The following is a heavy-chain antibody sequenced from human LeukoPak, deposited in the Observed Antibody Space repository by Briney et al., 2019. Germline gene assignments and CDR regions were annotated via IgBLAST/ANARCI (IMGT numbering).Heavy chain of an antibody. CDR2: IKGDGIST. D-gene: IGHD3-3*01. CDR1: GFDFSSNW. CDR3: AKDHYWSIDY. Sequence: GGSLRLSCAASGFDFSSNWMHWVRHAPGQGLVWVSRIKGDGISTNYADSVKGRLTISRDIAKNTLYLQMNSLRAEDTGVYYCAKDHYWSIDYWGRGTLVTVSS. V-gene: IGHV3-74*01. J-gene: IGHJ4*02.